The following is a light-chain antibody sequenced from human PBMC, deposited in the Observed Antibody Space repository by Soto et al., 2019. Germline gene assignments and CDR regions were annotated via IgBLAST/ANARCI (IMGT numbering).Light chain of an antibody. Sequence: DIEMTHSPATLSVSPGDRVTLSCRASPSAGTFLAWYQQKPGQAPRLLMYDVSTRATGVPARFSGSGSGTESTLTISILQSDDFAVYYCQQYNHWTPLTFGGGNKVE. V-gene: IGKV3-15*01. J-gene: IGKJ4*01. CDR1: PSAGTF. CDR3: QQYNHWTPLT. CDR2: DVS.